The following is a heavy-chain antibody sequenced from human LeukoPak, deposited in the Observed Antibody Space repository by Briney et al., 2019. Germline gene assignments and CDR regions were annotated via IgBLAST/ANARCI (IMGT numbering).Heavy chain of an antibody. CDR3: ARHRFVIVRGEGWFDP. J-gene: IGHJ5*02. D-gene: IGHD3-10*01. CDR1: GGSFSGYY. V-gene: IGHV4-34*01. CDR2: INHSGST. Sequence: PSETLSLTCAVYGGSFSGYYWSWIRQPPGKGLEWVGEINHSGSTNYNPSLKSRVTISVDTSKNQFSLKLSSVTAADTAVYYCARHRFVIVRGEGWFDPWGQGTLVTVSS.